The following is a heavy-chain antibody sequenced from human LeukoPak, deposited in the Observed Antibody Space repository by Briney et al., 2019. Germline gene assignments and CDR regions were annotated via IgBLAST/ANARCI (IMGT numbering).Heavy chain of an antibody. CDR2: ISDNGGGT. Sequence: GGSLRLSCAASGFTFSTYAITWVRQAPGQGLEWVSAISDNGGGTYYADSAKGRFTVSRDNSKNTLYLQVNSLRAEDTAVYHCAREFKVGTTTLSFDIWGQGTMVTVSS. CDR1: GFTFSTYA. V-gene: IGHV3-23*01. D-gene: IGHD1-26*01. J-gene: IGHJ3*02. CDR3: AREFKVGTTTLSFDI.